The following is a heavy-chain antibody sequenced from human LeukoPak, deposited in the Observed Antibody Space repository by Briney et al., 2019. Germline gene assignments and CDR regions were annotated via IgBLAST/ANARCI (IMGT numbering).Heavy chain of an antibody. CDR3: ARHADGYNVDY. CDR1: GGSISGYY. D-gene: IGHD5-24*01. CDR2: IYYSGST. Sequence: SETLSLTCTVSGGSISGYYWSWIRQPPGKGLEWIGYIYYSGSTNYNPSLKSRVTISVDTSKNQFSLKLSSVTAADTAVYYCARHADGYNVDYWGQGTLVTVSS. V-gene: IGHV4-59*08. J-gene: IGHJ4*02.